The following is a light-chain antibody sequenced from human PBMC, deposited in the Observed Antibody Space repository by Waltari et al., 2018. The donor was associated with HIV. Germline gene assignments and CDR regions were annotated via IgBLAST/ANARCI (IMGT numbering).Light chain of an antibody. CDR3: QQYSTFPGT. Sequence: EIKMTQTPSALSASVGDRVTITCRASQTISDWLAWYQQRPGKAPKLLIFHASGLESGVPSRFSGSLSGTEFTLTISSLQPDDLATYYCQQYSTFPGTFGQGTKVEI. V-gene: IGKV1-5*03. CDR1: QTISDW. J-gene: IGKJ1*01. CDR2: HAS.